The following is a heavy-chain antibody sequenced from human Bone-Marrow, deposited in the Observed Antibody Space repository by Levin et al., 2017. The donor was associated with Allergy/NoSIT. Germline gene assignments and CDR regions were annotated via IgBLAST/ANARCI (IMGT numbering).Heavy chain of an antibody. Sequence: GGSLRLSCAASGFTFSSYGMHWVRQAPGKGLEWVAVISYDGSNKYYADSVKGRFTISRDNSKNTLYLQMNSLSAEDTAVYYCAKAFDYYYDSSGYFAEYFQHWGQGTLVTVSS. CDR1: GFTFSSYG. CDR2: ISYDGSNK. D-gene: IGHD3-22*01. CDR3: AKAFDYYYDSSGYFAEYFQH. V-gene: IGHV3-30*18. J-gene: IGHJ1*01.